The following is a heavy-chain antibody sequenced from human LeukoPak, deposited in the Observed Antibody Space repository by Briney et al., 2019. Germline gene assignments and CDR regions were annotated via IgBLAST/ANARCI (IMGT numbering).Heavy chain of an antibody. CDR3: AKQLGYCSDGSCYFPY. J-gene: IGHJ4*02. D-gene: IGHD2-15*01. V-gene: IGHV3-23*01. CDR2: ISNNGGYT. CDR1: GFTFSTYA. Sequence: GGSLRLSCAASGFTFSTYAMSWVRQAPGKGREWVSAISNNGGYTYYADSVQGRFTISRDNSKSTLCLQMNSLRAEDTAVYYCAKQLGYCSDGSCYFPYWGQGTLVTVSS.